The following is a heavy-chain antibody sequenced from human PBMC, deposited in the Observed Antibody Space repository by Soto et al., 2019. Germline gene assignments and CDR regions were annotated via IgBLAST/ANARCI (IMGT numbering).Heavy chain of an antibody. D-gene: IGHD5-12*01. Sequence: SETLSLTCTVPGGSISSGGYYWSWIRQHPGKGLEWIGYIYYSGSTYYNPSLKSRVTISVDTPKNQFSLKLSSVTAADTAVYYCARSNYSGYDRFDPWGQGTLVTVSS. CDR3: ARSNYSGYDRFDP. J-gene: IGHJ5*02. CDR1: GGSISSGGYY. CDR2: IYYSGST. V-gene: IGHV4-31*03.